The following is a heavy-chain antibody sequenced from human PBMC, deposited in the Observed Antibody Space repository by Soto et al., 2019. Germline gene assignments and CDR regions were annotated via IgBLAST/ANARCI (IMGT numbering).Heavy chain of an antibody. CDR3: ARDTDSDTWNDPFDY. Sequence: DVQLVESGGGLVQPGRSLRLSSAACGFVFDDFAMHWFREAPGKGLEWVSGISWNSGSTDYAASVKGRFIISRDNARNSLYLQMNSLRPEDTALYYCARDTDSDTWNDPFDYWGQGALVIVS. V-gene: IGHV3-9*01. CDR1: GFVFDDFA. CDR2: ISWNSGST. J-gene: IGHJ4*02. D-gene: IGHD1-1*01.